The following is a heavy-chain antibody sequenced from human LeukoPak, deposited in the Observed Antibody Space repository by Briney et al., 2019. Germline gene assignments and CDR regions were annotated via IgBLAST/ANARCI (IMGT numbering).Heavy chain of an antibody. CDR2: LDPEDGET. V-gene: IGHV1-24*01. CDR3: ATGDVYDYVWGSYPRY. CDR1: GYTLTELS. J-gene: IGHJ4*02. Sequence: ASVKVSCKVSGYTLTELSMHWVRQAPGKGLEWMGGLDPEDGETIYAQKFQGRVTMTEDTSTDTAYMELSSLRSEDTAVYYCATGDVYDYVWGSYPRYWGQGTLVTVSS. D-gene: IGHD3-16*01.